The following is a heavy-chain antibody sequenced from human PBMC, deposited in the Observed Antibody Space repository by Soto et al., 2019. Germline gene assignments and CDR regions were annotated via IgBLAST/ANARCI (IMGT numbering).Heavy chain of an antibody. J-gene: IGHJ6*02. CDR3: AKEADYYYYYGMDV. V-gene: IGHV3-9*01. Sequence: PGGSLRLSCAASGFTFDDYAMHWVRQAPGKGLEWVSGISWNSGSIGYADSVKGRFTISRDNAKNSLYLQMNSLRAEDTALYYCAKEADYYYYYGMDVWGQGTTVTVSS. CDR2: ISWNSGSI. CDR1: GFTFDDYA.